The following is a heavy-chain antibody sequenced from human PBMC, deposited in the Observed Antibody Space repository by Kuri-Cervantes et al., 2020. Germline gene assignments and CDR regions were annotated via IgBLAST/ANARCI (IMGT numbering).Heavy chain of an antibody. CDR3: ARLSIAAAGTQWRNWFDP. D-gene: IGHD6-13*01. V-gene: IGHV5-51*01. J-gene: IGHJ5*02. CDR1: GYSFTSYW. Sequence: GGSLRLSCKGSGYSFTSYWIGWVRQMPGKGLEWMGIIYPGDSDTRYSPSFQGQVTISADKSISTAYLQWSSLKASDTAMYYCARLSIAAAGTQWRNWFDPWGQGILVTVSS. CDR2: IYPGDSDT.